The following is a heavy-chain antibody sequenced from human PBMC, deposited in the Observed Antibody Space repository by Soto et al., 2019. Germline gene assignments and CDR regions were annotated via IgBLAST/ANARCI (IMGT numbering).Heavy chain of an antibody. CDR2: IKSKTDGGTA. CDR1: GFNLSHPF. D-gene: IGHD3-9*01. CDR3: TTGIYYDILTGYHNVAY. Sequence: GGSLRLSWLASGFNLSHPFMTLVRQAAGKGLEWVGRIKSKTDGGTADYAAPVKGRATISRDDSKNTVYLQMNSLKTEDTAVYYCTTGIYYDILTGYHNVAYWGQGALVTAPQ. V-gene: IGHV3-15*01. J-gene: IGHJ4*02.